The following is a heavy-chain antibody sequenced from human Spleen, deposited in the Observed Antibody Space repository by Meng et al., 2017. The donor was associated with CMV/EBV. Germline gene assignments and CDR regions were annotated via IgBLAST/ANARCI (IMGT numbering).Heavy chain of an antibody. CDR3: AREGEISSPAPPYYYYGMDV. D-gene: IGHD2-2*01. V-gene: IGHV1-2*02. CDR1: GYTFTGYY. Sequence: ASVKVSCKASGYTFTGYYMHWLRQAPGQGLEWMGWVNPNSGGTNYAQNFQGRVTMTRDTSINTVYMELSSLRSDDTAVYYCAREGEISSPAPPYYYYGMDVWGQGTTVTVSS. J-gene: IGHJ6*02. CDR2: VNPNSGGT.